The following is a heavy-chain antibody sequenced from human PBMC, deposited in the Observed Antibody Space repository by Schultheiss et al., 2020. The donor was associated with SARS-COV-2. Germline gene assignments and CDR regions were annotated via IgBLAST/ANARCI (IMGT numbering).Heavy chain of an antibody. CDR1: GGSISSGGYY. Sequence: SQTLSLTCTVSGGSISSGGYYWSWIRQHPGKGLEWIGYIYYSGSTYYNPSLKSLVTISVDTSKNQFSLKLSSVTAADTAVYYCARGDRLRSYYWGQGTLVTVSS. J-gene: IGHJ4*02. CDR3: ARGDRLRSYY. CDR2: IYYSGST. D-gene: IGHD5-12*01. V-gene: IGHV4-31*01.